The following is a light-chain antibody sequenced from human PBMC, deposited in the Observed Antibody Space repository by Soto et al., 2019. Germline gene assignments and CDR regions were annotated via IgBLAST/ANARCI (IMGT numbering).Light chain of an antibody. CDR3: QQVDSYPRT. J-gene: IGKJ1*01. CDR2: KAS. Sequence: DIQMTQSPSALSASVGDRVTITCRASQSISSWLAWYQQKPGKAPKLLVYKASTLESGVPSRSSASGSGTEFTLTISSLQPDDFATYYCQQVDSYPRTFGQGTRVEI. V-gene: IGKV1-5*03. CDR1: QSISSW.